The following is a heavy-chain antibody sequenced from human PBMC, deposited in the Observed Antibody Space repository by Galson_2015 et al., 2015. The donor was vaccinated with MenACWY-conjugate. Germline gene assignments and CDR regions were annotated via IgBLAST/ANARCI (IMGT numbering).Heavy chain of an antibody. J-gene: IGHJ3*02. CDR1: GFTFSSYD. D-gene: IGHD2-21*01. Sequence: LRLSCAASGFTFSSYDMSWVRQAPGKGLEWVSAISASGPSTYYAESVKGRFTISRDNSKNTLYLQMSSLRAEDTAIYYCANRGLYSLYAFGIWGQGTMVTVSS. CDR2: ISASGPST. CDR3: ANRGLYSLYAFGI. V-gene: IGHV3-23*01.